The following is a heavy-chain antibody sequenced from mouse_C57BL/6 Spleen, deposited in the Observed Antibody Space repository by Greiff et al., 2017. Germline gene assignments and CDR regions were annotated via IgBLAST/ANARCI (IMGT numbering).Heavy chain of an antibody. Sequence: EVQVVESGGGLVQPGGSLKLSCAASGFTFSDYYMYWVRQTPEKRLEWVAYISNGGGSNYYPDTVKGRFTISRDNAKNTLYLQMSRLKSEDTAMYYCARQGGIYAMDYWGQGTSVTVSS. V-gene: IGHV5-12*01. J-gene: IGHJ4*01. CDR3: ARQGGIYAMDY. CDR2: ISNGGGSN. CDR1: GFTFSDYY.